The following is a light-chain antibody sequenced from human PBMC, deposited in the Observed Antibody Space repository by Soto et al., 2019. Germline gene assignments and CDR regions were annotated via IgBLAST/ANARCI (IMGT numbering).Light chain of an antibody. CDR3: QQSYSTLIT. CDR2: AAS. J-gene: IGKJ5*01. Sequence: DIQMTQSPSSRPASIGNGLTSTCRASQSISSYLNWYQQKPGKAPKLLIYAASSLQSGVPSRFSGSGSGKDFTLTISSLQPEDFATYYCQQSYSTLITFGQGTRLEIK. CDR1: QSISSY. V-gene: IGKV1-39*01.